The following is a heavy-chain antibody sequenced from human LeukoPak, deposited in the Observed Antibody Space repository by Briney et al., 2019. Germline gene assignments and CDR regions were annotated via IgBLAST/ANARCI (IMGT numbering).Heavy chain of an antibody. CDR3: AKEALLWFGELSHFDY. Sequence: GGSLRLSCAASGFTFSSYGMHWVRQAPGKGLEWVAVIWYDGSNKYYADSVKGRFTISRDNSKNTLYLLMNSLRAEDTAVYYCAKEALLWFGELSHFDYWGQGTLVTVSS. D-gene: IGHD3-10*01. CDR1: GFTFSSYG. J-gene: IGHJ4*02. V-gene: IGHV3-33*06. CDR2: IWYDGSNK.